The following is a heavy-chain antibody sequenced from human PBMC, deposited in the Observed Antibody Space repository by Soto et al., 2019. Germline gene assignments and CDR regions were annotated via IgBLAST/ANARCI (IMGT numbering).Heavy chain of an antibody. CDR3: ARFSGGSYNTYYFYYGMDV. CDR2: ISAYNGNT. Sequence: ASVKVSCKASGYTFTSYGISWVRQAPGQGLDWIGWISAYNGNTKYAQDLQVRVTMTTDTSTSTAYMELRRLRSDDTAVYYCARFSGGSYNTYYFYYGMDVWGQGTTVTVS. CDR1: GYTFTSYG. D-gene: IGHD2-15*01. V-gene: IGHV1-18*01. J-gene: IGHJ6*02.